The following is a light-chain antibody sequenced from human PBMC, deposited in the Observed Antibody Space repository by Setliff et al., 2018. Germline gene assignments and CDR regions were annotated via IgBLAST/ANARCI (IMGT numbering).Light chain of an antibody. CDR1: SSDVGGYNY. CDR2: EVT. Sequence: QSALTQPAAVSGSPGQSITISCTGTSSDVGGYNYVSWYQQYPGKAPKLMIYEVTKRPSGVSDRFSGSKSGNTASLTISGLQAEDEADYYCLSYTSETTHALFGGGTKVTVL. CDR3: LSYTSETTHAL. V-gene: IGLV2-14*01. J-gene: IGLJ2*01.